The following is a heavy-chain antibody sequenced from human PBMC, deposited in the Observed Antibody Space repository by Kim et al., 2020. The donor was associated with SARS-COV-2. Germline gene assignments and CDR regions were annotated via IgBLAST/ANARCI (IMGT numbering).Heavy chain of an antibody. CDR3: AHTGMIVVGEGYFQH. J-gene: IGHJ1*01. D-gene: IGHD3-22*01. Sequence: PSLKSRLTITKDTSKNQVVLTMTNMDPVDTATYYCAHTGMIVVGEGYFQHWGQGTLVTVSS. V-gene: IGHV2-5*01.